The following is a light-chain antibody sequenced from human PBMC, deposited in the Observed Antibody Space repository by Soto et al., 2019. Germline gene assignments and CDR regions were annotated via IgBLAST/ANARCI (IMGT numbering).Light chain of an antibody. Sequence: QSALTQPPSVSGSPGQSVTISCTGTSSDVGGYNRVSWYRQPPGTAPKLMIYEVSSRPSGVPDRFSGSKSGNTASLTISGLQAEDEADYYCSSYTSSSTYVFGNGTKVTVL. CDR3: SSYTSSSTYV. CDR2: EVS. V-gene: IGLV2-18*02. CDR1: SSDVGGYNR. J-gene: IGLJ1*01.